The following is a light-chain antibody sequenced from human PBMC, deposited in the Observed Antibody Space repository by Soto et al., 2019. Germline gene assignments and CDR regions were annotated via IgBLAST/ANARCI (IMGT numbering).Light chain of an antibody. CDR3: CSYAGTYTFYV. V-gene: IGLV2-11*01. CDR2: DVS. CDR1: SSDVGGYNY. Sequence: QSVLTQPRSVSGSPGQSVTISCTGTSSDVGGYNYVSWYQQHPGKAPQLMIYDVSRRPSGVPDRFSGSKSGNTASLTISGLQADDEADYYCCSYAGTYTFYVFGTGTKLTVL. J-gene: IGLJ1*01.